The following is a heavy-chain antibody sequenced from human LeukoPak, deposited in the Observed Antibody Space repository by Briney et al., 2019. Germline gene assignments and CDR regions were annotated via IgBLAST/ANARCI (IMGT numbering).Heavy chain of an antibody. CDR2: INPNSGGT. CDR1: GYTFTGYY. J-gene: IGHJ4*02. V-gene: IGHV1-2*02. D-gene: IGHD2-2*01. CDR3: ARGELGYCSSTSCYVWDY. Sequence: ASVKVSCKASGYTFTGYYMHWVRQAPGQGLEWMGWINPNSGGTNYAQKFQGRVTMTRDTSISTAYMELSRLRSDDTAVYYCARGELGYCSSTSCYVWDYWGQGTLVTVSS.